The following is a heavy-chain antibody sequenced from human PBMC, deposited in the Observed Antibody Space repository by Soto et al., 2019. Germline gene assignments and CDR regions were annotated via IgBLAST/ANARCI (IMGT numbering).Heavy chain of an antibody. CDR2: INAGNGNT. Sequence: XSVKVSCKASGYTFTSYAMHWVRQAPGQRLEWMGWINAGNGNTKYSQKFQGRVTISADGSKNTGYMEMRRLRYDDTAIYYCARVYITEKTGYLDYWGQGTPVTVSS. CDR1: GYTFTSYA. D-gene: IGHD3-10*01. V-gene: IGHV1-3*01. J-gene: IGHJ4*02. CDR3: ARVYITEKTGYLDY.